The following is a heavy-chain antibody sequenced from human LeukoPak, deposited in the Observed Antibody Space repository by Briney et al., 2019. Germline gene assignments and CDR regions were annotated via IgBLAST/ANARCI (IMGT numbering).Heavy chain of an antibody. CDR1: GFTFSSYE. D-gene: IGHD6-13*01. J-gene: IGHJ5*02. V-gene: IGHV3-48*03. Sequence: GGSLRLSCAASGFTFSSYEMNWVRQAPGEGLEWVSYISSSGSTIYYADSVKGRFTISRDNAKNSLYLQMNSLRAEDTAVYYCARDSVGAAGTRSKYNWFDPWGQGTLVTVSS. CDR2: ISSSGSTI. CDR3: ARDSVGAAGTRSKYNWFDP.